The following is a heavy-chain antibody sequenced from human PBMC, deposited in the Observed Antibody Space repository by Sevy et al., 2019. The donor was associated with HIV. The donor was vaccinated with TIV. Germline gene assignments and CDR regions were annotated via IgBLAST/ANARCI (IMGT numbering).Heavy chain of an antibody. V-gene: IGHV3-30*04. CDR2: VSYDGADT. Sequence: GGSLRLSCAASGSTFSNYAMHWVRQTPDRGLEWVAVVSYDGADTSYADSVKGQFTVSRDNSKSTLYLQMNSLRVDDSAVYFCARFPPQRAFDIWGQGTTVTVSS. CDR1: GSTFSNYA. CDR3: ARFPPQRAFDI. J-gene: IGHJ3*02.